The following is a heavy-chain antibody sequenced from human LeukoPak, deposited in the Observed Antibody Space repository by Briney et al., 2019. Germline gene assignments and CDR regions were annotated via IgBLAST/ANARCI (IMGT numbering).Heavy chain of an antibody. CDR2: MNPNSGNT. Sequence: ASVKVSCKASGYTFTSYDINWVRQATGQGLEWMGWMNPNSGNTGYAQKFQGRVNMTRNTSISTAYMELSSLRSEDTAVYYCARGRTRKGGYGVDYWGQGTLVTVSS. V-gene: IGHV1-8*01. D-gene: IGHD4-17*01. J-gene: IGHJ4*02. CDR1: GYTFTSYD. CDR3: ARGRTRKGGYGVDY.